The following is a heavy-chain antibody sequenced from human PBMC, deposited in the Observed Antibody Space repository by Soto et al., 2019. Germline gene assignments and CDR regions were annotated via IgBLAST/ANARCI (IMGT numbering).Heavy chain of an antibody. CDR2: IYYSGST. CDR3: ARAVTQYYFDY. D-gene: IGHD4-4*01. J-gene: IGHJ4*02. V-gene: IGHV4-59*01. Sequence: KSSETLSLTCTVSGGSISTYYWIWIRQPPGKGLEWIGYIYYSGSTNYNPSLKSRVTISVDTSKNQFSLKLSSVTAADTAVYYCARAVTQYYFDYWGQGTLVTVSS. CDR1: GGSISTYY.